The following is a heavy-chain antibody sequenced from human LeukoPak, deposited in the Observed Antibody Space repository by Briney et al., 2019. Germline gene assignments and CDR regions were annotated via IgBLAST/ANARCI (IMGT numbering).Heavy chain of an antibody. CDR2: ISHDGRDK. CDR1: GFIFSTYV. Sequence: GGSPRLSCAASGFIFSTYVMHWVRQPPGKELEWVAAISHDGRDKYSADSVKGRFTISRDNSKNTLYLQMNSLRAEDTAVYFCARDNYGDYFLDYWGQGTLVTVSS. J-gene: IGHJ4*02. D-gene: IGHD4-17*01. V-gene: IGHV3-30*04. CDR3: ARDNYGDYFLDY.